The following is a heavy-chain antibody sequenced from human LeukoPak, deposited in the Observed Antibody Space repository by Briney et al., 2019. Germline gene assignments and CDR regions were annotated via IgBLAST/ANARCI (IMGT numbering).Heavy chain of an antibody. Sequence: SETLSLTCTVSGGSISSYYWSRIRQPPGKGLEWIGYIYYSGSTNYNPSLKSRVTISVDTSKNQFSLKLSSVTAADTAVYYCARDRGYDYVWGSYRYDYWGQGTLVTVSS. D-gene: IGHD3-16*02. J-gene: IGHJ4*02. V-gene: IGHV4-59*01. CDR1: GGSISSYY. CDR3: ARDRGYDYVWGSYRYDY. CDR2: IYYSGST.